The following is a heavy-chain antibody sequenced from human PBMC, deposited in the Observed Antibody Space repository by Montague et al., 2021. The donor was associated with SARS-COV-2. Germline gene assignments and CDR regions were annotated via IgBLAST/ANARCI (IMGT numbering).Heavy chain of an antibody. Sequence: SETLSLTCTVSGDSMRSSYWNWIRRPPGKGLEYIGYTYYSGVANYNPSLRSRVTTSLDTSKNQFSLNLRSVTAADTAVYYCARSVVGGTYRHTRWFDPWGQGTLVTVFS. CDR2: TYYSGVA. CDR1: GDSMRSSY. CDR3: ARSVVGGTYRHTRWFDP. V-gene: IGHV4-59*13. J-gene: IGHJ5*02. D-gene: IGHD3-16*02.